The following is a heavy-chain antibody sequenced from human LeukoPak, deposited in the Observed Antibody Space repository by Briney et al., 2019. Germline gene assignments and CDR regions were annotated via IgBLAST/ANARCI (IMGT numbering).Heavy chain of an antibody. CDR1: GFTFSSYG. J-gene: IGHJ5*02. CDR2: IRYDGSNK. CDR3: AKEARIAARLEDWFDP. D-gene: IGHD6-6*01. V-gene: IGHV3-30*02. Sequence: GGSLRLSCAASGFTFSSYGMHWVRQAPGKGLEWVAFIRYDGSNKYYADSVKGRFTISRDNSKNTLYLQMNSLRAEDTAVYYCAKEARIAARLEDWFDPWGQGTLVTVSS.